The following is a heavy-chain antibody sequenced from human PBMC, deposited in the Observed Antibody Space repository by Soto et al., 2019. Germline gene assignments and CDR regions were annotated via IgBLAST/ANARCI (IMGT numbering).Heavy chain of an antibody. CDR3: AKVVRGPFAAAGRRTPEYYFDY. CDR1: GFTFSSYA. J-gene: IGHJ4*02. Sequence: EVQLLESGGGLVQPGGSLRLSCAASGFTFSSYAMSWVRQAPGKGLEWVSAISGSGGSTYYADSVKGRFTISRDNSKNTLYLQMNSLRAEDTAVYYCAKVVRGPFAAAGRRTPEYYFDYWGQGTLVTVSS. V-gene: IGHV3-23*01. D-gene: IGHD6-25*01. CDR2: ISGSGGST.